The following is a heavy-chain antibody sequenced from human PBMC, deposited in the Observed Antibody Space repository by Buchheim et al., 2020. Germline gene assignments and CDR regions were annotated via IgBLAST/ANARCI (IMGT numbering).Heavy chain of an antibody. Sequence: EVQLVESGGGLVQPGGSLRLSCAASGFTFSSYWMHWVRQAPGKGLVCVSRINSDGSTTTYADSVKGRFTISRDNHKHTPYLQMNSLRAEDTALYYCARGIAYCSGGSCYPDYWGQGTL. CDR3: ARGIAYCSGGSCYPDY. CDR1: GFTFSSYW. J-gene: IGHJ4*02. CDR2: INSDGSTT. D-gene: IGHD2-15*01. V-gene: IGHV3-74*01.